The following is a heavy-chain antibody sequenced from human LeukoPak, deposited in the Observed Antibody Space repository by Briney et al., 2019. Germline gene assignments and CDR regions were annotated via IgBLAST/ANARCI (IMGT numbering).Heavy chain of an antibody. V-gene: IGHV4-4*09. Sequence: PSETLSLTCTVSGGSISSYFWSWIRQTPGKGLEWIGYIYTSGSTDYNPSLKSRVTISVDTSKNQFSLKLSSVTAADTAVYYCARGLSVLLYDSSGYYSAWGQGTLVTVSS. CDR2: IYTSGST. CDR3: ARGLSVLLYDSSGYYSA. CDR1: GGSISSYF. J-gene: IGHJ4*02. D-gene: IGHD3-22*01.